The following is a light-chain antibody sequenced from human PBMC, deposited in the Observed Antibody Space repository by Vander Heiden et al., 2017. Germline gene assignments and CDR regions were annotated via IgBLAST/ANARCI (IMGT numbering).Light chain of an antibody. J-gene: IGLJ2*01. Sequence: SSVRTQPPSVSVAPRKTARITCGGNNIVSKSVHWYQQKQGQAPVLVIYYDSDRPSGIPERFSGSNSGNTATLTISRVEAGDEADYYCQVWDSSSDHVVFGGGTKLTVL. CDR3: QVWDSSSDHVV. V-gene: IGLV3-21*04. CDR1: NIVSKS. CDR2: YDS.